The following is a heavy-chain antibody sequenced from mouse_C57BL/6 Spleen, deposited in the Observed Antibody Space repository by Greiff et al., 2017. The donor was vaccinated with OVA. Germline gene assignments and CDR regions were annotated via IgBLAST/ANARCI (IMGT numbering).Heavy chain of an antibody. CDR2: IYPSDSET. D-gene: IGHD2-1*01. J-gene: IGHJ2*01. V-gene: IGHV1-61*01. CDR1: GYTFTSYW. CDR3: ARAGNYAGDYFDY. Sequence: QVQLQQPGAELVRPGSSVKLSCKASGYTFTSYWMDWVKQRPGQGLEWIGNIYPSDSETHYNQKFKDKATLTVDKSSSTAYMRLSSLTSEDSAVYYCARAGNYAGDYFDYWGQGTTLTVSS.